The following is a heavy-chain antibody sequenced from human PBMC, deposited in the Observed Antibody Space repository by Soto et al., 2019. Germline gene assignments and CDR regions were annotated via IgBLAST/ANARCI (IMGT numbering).Heavy chain of an antibody. CDR1: GFTFSSYA. CDR2: ISYDGSNK. Sequence: QVQLVESGGGVVQPGRSLRLSCAASGFTFSSYAMHWVRQAPGKGLEWVAVISYDGSNKYYADSVKGRFTISRDNSKNTLYLQMNSLRAEDTGVYYCARDIYYCSGSYDAFDIWGQGTMVTVSS. CDR3: ARDIYYCSGSYDAFDI. J-gene: IGHJ3*02. V-gene: IGHV3-30-3*01. D-gene: IGHD3-10*01.